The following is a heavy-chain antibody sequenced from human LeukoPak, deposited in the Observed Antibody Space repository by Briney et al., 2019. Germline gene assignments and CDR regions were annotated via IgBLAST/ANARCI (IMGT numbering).Heavy chain of an antibody. Sequence: PGGSLRLSCAASGFTFTNYVMSWVRQAPGKGLEWVSTVSDGGGVTDYADSVKGRFTISRDNSKNTLYLQMDSLRDEDTAVYYCARARASGRSGFDYWGQGTLVTVSS. D-gene: IGHD2-15*01. J-gene: IGHJ4*02. CDR1: GFTFTNYV. V-gene: IGHV3-23*01. CDR3: ARARASGRSGFDY. CDR2: VSDGGGVT.